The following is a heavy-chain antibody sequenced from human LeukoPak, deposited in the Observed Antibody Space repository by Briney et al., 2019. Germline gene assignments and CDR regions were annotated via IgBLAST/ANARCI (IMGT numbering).Heavy chain of an antibody. CDR2: IKEDGSEK. CDR1: GFTFSNYW. Sequence: GGSLRLSCAASGFTFSNYWMSWVRQAPGKGLEWVANIKEDGSEKYYVDSVKGRFTISRDNAKNSLYLQMNSLRAEDTAVYYCATTRPYGTTWAGAFEDWGQGTPVTVSS. D-gene: IGHD6-19*01. J-gene: IGHJ4*01. V-gene: IGHV3-7*03. CDR3: ATTRPYGTTWAGAFED.